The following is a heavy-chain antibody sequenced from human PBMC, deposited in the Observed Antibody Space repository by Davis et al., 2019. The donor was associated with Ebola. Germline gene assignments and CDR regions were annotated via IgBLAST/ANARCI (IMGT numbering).Heavy chain of an antibody. Sequence: ASVKVSCKASGYTFTGYYMHWVRQAPGQGLEWMGWINPNSGGTNYAQKFQGRVTMTRDTSISTAYMELSRLRSDDTAVYYCARGFAGGVTLCTSTSCYGNYFDYWGQGTLVTVSS. CDR1: GYTFTGYY. D-gene: IGHD2-2*01. CDR2: INPNSGGT. CDR3: ARGFAGGVTLCTSTSCYGNYFDY. J-gene: IGHJ4*02. V-gene: IGHV1-2*02.